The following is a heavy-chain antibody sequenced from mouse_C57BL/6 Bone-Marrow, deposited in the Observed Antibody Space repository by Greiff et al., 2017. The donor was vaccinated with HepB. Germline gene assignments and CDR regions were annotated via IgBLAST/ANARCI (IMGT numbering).Heavy chain of an antibody. V-gene: IGHV1-64*01. CDR2: IHPNSGST. J-gene: IGHJ2*01. CDR1: GYTFTSYW. Sequence: QVQLQQPGAELVKPGASVKLSCKASGYTFTSYWMHWVKQRPGQGLEWIGMIHPNSGSTNYNEKFKSKATLTVDKSSSTAYMQLSSLTSEDSAVYYFARCPITTVVDFDDWGQGTTLTVSS. CDR3: ARCPITTVVDFDD. D-gene: IGHD1-1*01.